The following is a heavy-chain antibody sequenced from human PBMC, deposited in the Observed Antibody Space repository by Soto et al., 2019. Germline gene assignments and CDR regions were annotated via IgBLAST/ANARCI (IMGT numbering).Heavy chain of an antibody. V-gene: IGHV3-23*01. CDR2: ITGGGVST. Sequence: GGSLRLSCAGSGFTFIGYAMSWVRQAPGKGLEWVSSITGGGVSTYYADSVKGRFTISRDNSKNTLYLQMNSLRAEDTAVYYCAKDRLPLLTIRYGDYDCWGQGTLVTVSS. CDR3: AKDRLPLLTIRYGDYDC. D-gene: IGHD4-17*01. J-gene: IGHJ4*02. CDR1: GFTFIGYA.